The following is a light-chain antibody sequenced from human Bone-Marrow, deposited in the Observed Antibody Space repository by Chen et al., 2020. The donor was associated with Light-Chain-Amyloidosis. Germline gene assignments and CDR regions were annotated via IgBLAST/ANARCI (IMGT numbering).Light chain of an antibody. CDR1: DLPTKY. CDR2: RDT. Sequence: SYELTQQPSVSVSPGQTARITCSGDDLPTKYAYWYQQKPGQAPVLVIHRDTERPSGSSERFAGSSSGTTATLTISGGQEEDAADYHCPSADSSGTYEVRFGGGTKLPVL. J-gene: IGLJ2*01. V-gene: IGLV3-25*03. CDR3: PSADSSGTYEVR.